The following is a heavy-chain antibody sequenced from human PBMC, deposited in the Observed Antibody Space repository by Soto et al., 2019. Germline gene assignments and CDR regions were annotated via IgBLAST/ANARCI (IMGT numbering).Heavy chain of an antibody. CDR1: GYTFTSYA. V-gene: IGHV1-3*01. D-gene: IGHD3-3*01. CDR2: INAGNGNT. J-gene: IGHJ4*02. Sequence: QVQLVQSGAEVKKPGASVKVSCKASGYTFTSYAMHWVRQAPGQRLEWMGWINAGNGNTKYSQKFQGRVTITRDTSASTAYMELSSLRSEDTAVYYCARGLVLRFLEWSLDYWGQGTLVTVSS. CDR3: ARGLVLRFLEWSLDY.